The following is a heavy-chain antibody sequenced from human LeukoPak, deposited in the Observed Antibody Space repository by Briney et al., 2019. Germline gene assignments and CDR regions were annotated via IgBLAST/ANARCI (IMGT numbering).Heavy chain of an antibody. CDR1: GGTFRTFA. J-gene: IGHJ6*03. Sequence: SVKVSCKASGGTFRTFAISWVRQAPGQGLEWMGGIIPIFGIPDSAQKFQGRLTITADESTTTAYMELSSLRSDDTAIYYCGLSGNYYYYYMDVWGKGTTVTIPS. V-gene: IGHV1-69*13. CDR3: GLSGNYYYYYMDV. D-gene: IGHD6-25*01. CDR2: IIPIFGIP.